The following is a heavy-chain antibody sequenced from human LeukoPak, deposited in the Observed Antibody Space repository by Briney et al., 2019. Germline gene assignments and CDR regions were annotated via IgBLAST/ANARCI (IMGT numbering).Heavy chain of an antibody. J-gene: IGHJ4*02. CDR2: IKSDGSST. CDR3: ARDLAPANYGDLEPLDS. CDR1: GFIFSSYW. Sequence: PGRSLRLSCAASGFIFSSYWMHWVRQAPGKGLVWVSLIKSDGSSTSYADSVMGRFTISRDNSKNRLYLQMNSLRPEDTAVYYCARDLAPANYGDLEPLDSWGQGTLVTVSS. D-gene: IGHD4-17*01. V-gene: IGHV3-74*01.